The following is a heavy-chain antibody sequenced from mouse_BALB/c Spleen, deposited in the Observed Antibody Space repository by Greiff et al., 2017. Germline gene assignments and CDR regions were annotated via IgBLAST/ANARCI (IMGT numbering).Heavy chain of an antibody. CDR2: IWAGGST. V-gene: IGHV2-9*02. D-gene: IGHD2-4*01. CDR3: ARETMITLYYAMDY. J-gene: IGHJ4*01. CDR1: GFSLTSYG. Sequence: VHLVESGPGLVAPSQSLSITCTVSGFSLTSYGVHWVRQPPGKGLEWLGVIWAGGSTNYNSALMSRLSISKDNSKSQVFLKMNSLQTDDTAMYYCARETMITLYYAMDYWGQGTSVTVSS.